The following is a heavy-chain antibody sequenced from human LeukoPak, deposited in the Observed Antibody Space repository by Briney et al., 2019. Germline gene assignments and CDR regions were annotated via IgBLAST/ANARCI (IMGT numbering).Heavy chain of an antibody. D-gene: IGHD3-3*01. CDR2: IIPIFGIA. CDR1: GGTFSSYA. V-gene: IGHV1-69*04. J-gene: IGHJ4*02. Sequence: PVKVSCKASGGTFSSYAISWVRQAPGQGLEWMGRIIPIFGIANYAQKFQGRVTITADKSTSTAYMELSSLRSEDTAVYYCASLYDSNDYWGQGTLVTVSS. CDR3: ASLYDSNDY.